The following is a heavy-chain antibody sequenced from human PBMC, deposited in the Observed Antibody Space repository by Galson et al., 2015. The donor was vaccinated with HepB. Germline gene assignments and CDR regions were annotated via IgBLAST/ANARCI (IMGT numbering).Heavy chain of an antibody. CDR3: ARSAGDLDY. J-gene: IGHJ4*02. D-gene: IGHD7-27*01. CDR2: TYYRSKWFY. V-gene: IGHV6-1*01. Sequence: CAISGDSVSSNRAAWNWIRQSPSRGLEWLGRTYYRSKWFYGYAISVKSRITINPDTSKNQFSLHLNSVTPEDTAVYYCARSAGDLDYWGQGTLVTVSS. CDR1: GDSVSSNRAA.